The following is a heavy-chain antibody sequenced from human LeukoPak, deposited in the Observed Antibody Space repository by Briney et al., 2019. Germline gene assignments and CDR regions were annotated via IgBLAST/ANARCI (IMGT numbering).Heavy chain of an antibody. J-gene: IGHJ6*02. D-gene: IGHD3-10*01. CDR1: GFSFSSYS. CDR3: AIPPLSGTGSSRPLAGMDV. CDR2: ISHTGSTM. V-gene: IGHV3-48*04. Sequence: GGSLRLSCAASGFSFSSYSMNWVRQAPGKGLEWVSYISHTGSTMSYADSVKGRFTISRDNPRNSLYLQMNSLRAEDTAVYYCAIPPLSGTGSSRPLAGMDVWGQGTTVTVSS.